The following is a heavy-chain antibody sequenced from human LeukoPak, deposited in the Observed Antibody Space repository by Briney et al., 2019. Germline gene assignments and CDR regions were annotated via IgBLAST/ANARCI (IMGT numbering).Heavy chain of an antibody. J-gene: IGHJ4*02. Sequence: SETLSLTCAVYGGSFSGYYWSWIRQPPGKGLEWIGEINHSGSTNYNPSLKSRVTISVDTSKNQFSLKLSSVTAADTAVYYCARDGAYYDFWGGYYTGGGSFDYWGQGTLVTVSS. CDR1: GGSFSGYY. CDR2: INHSGST. CDR3: ARDGAYYDFWGGYYTGGGSFDY. D-gene: IGHD3-3*01. V-gene: IGHV4-34*01.